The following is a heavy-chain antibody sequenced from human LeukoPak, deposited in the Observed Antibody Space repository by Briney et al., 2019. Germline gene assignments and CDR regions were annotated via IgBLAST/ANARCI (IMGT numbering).Heavy chain of an antibody. Sequence: PSETLSLTCSVSGGSISSYYLSWIRQPPGEGLEWLGYIYYSGSTNYNPSLKSRVTISVDTSKNQFSLKLSSVTAADTAVYYCARVGGFCSGYWYFDLWGRSTLVTVSS. J-gene: IGHJ2*01. V-gene: IGHV4-59*01. CDR2: IYYSGST. CDR3: ARVGGFCSGYWYFDL. CDR1: GGSISSYY. D-gene: IGHD3-3*01.